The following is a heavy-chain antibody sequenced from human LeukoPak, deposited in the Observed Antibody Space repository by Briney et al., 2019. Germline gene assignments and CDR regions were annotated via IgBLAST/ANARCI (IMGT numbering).Heavy chain of an antibody. CDR2: ISYSGSST. CDR1: GASFSSGSHY. Sequence: SETLSLTCTVSGASFSSGSHYWTWIRQPPGKGLEWIGYISYSGSSTNYNPSLKSRVTISVDTSKNQLSLKLTSVTAADTAVYYCARDPPQPGITAAGYFDLWGRGTLVTVSS. CDR3: ARDPPQPGITAAGYFDL. J-gene: IGHJ2*01. V-gene: IGHV4-61*01. D-gene: IGHD6-13*01.